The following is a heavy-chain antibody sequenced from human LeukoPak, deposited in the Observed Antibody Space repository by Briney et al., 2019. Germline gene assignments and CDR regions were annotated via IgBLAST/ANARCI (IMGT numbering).Heavy chain of an antibody. CDR2: IYSGGST. CDR1: GFTVSSNY. V-gene: IGHV3-53*01. D-gene: IGHD4-17*01. J-gene: IGHJ1*01. CDR3: ARVGNDYGDYEYFQH. Sequence: GGSLRLSCAASGFTVSSNYMSWVRQAPGKGLEWVSVIYSGGSTYYADSVKGRFTISRDNSKNTLYLQMNSLRAEDTAVYYCARVGNDYGDYEYFQHWGQGTLVTVSS.